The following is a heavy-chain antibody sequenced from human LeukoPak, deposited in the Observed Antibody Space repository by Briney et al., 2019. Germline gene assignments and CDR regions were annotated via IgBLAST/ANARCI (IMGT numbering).Heavy chain of an antibody. V-gene: IGHV4-38-2*02. CDR3: ARDPRWLTPDCTSTSCYENYFDP. CDR2: IYHSGSA. J-gene: IGHJ5*02. CDR1: GYSISRGYQ. D-gene: IGHD2-2*01. Sequence: SETLSLTCGVSGYSISRGYQWAWIRQSPGKGLEWIGSIYHSGSAHYNPSLKSRVTISVETSKNQFSLNMYSVTAADTAVYYCARDPRWLTPDCTSTSCYENYFDPWGQGTLVTVSS.